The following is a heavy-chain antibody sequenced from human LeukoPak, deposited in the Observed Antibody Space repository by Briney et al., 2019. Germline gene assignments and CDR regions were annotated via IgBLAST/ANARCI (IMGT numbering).Heavy chain of an antibody. CDR1: GFIFSSYG. D-gene: IGHD3-10*01. Sequence: GRSLRLSCAASGFIFSSYGMHWVRQAPGKGLEWVAVIWDDGSNKYYADSVKGRFTISRDNAQNTLYLQMNSLRAEDTAVYYCARALGDSDGGPFDPWGQGTLVTVSS. J-gene: IGHJ5*02. V-gene: IGHV3-33*01. CDR2: IWDDGSNK. CDR3: ARALGDSDGGPFDP.